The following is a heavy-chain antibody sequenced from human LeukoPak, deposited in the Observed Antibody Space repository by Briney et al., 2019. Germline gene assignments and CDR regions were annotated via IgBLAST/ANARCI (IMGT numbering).Heavy chain of an antibody. D-gene: IGHD3-10*01. CDR3: ARDGPFGDQIGY. J-gene: IGHJ4*02. CDR2: IYSGGST. CDR1: GFTVSSNY. V-gene: IGHV3-53*01. Sequence: GGSLRLSCAASGFTVSSNYMSWVRQAPGKGLEGVSVIYSGGSTYYADSVKGRFTISRDNSKNTLYLQMNSLRAEDTAVYYCARDGPFGDQIGYWGQGTLVTVSS.